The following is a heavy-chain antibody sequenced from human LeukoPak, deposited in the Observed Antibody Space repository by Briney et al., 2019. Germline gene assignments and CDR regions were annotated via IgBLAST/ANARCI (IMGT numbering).Heavy chain of an antibody. Sequence: GGSLRLSCAASGFAFSTYSMNWVRQAPGKGREWGSSISSSSTYIYYADSVKGRFTISRDNAKNSLYLQMNSLRAEDTAVYYCAREHYYDSSPYWGQGTLVTVSS. D-gene: IGHD3-22*01. V-gene: IGHV3-21*01. CDR2: ISSSSTYI. CDR1: GFAFSTYS. CDR3: AREHYYDSSPY. J-gene: IGHJ4*02.